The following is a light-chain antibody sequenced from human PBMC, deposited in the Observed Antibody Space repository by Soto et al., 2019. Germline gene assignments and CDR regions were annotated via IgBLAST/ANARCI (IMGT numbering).Light chain of an antibody. CDR3: QQYTSYSWT. V-gene: IGKV1-5*01. CDR2: DAS. CDR1: QSINSW. J-gene: IGKJ1*01. Sequence: DIQMTQSPSTLSASVGDRVTITCRASQSINSWLAWYQQKPGKAPQILIYDASTLKSGVPSRFSASGSGTAFTLSISSLQPDDFATYYCQQYTSYSWTFGQGTKVYI.